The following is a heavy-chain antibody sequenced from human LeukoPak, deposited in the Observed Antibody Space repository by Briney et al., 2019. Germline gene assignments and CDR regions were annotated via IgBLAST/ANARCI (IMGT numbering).Heavy chain of an antibody. V-gene: IGHV4-59*01. CDR2: IYYSGSS. D-gene: IGHD5-12*01. CDR3: ARVPYSGYVNWFDP. CDR1: GGSISSYY. Sequence: SETLSLTCTVSGGSISSYYWSWIRQPPGKGLEWIGYIYYSGSSNYNPSLKSRVTISVDTSKNQFSLKLSSVSAADTAVYYCARVPYSGYVNWFDPWGQGTLVTVSS. J-gene: IGHJ5*02.